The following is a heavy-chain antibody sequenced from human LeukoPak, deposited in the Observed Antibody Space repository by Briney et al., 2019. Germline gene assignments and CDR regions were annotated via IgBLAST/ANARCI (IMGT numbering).Heavy chain of an antibody. CDR2: IYPGDSDT. CDR1: GYSFTSYW. J-gene: IGHJ6*02. CDR3: ARHSYCSSTTCYYYYGMDV. V-gene: IGHV5-51*01. D-gene: IGHD2-2*01. Sequence: GESLKISCKGSGYSFTSYWIGWVRQMPGKGLEWMGIIYPGDSDTRYSPSFQGQVTISVDKSINTAYLQWSSLKASDTAMYYCARHSYCSSTTCYYYYGMDVWGQGTTVTVSS.